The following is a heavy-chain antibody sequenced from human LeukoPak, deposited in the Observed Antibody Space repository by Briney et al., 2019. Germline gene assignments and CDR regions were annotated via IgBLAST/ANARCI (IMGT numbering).Heavy chain of an antibody. CDR2: IWYDGSNK. CDR3: ARGNLAAPLDY. D-gene: IGHD6-6*01. Sequence: PGGSLRLSCAASGFTFSSYGMHWVRQAPGKGLEWVAVIWYDGSNKYYADSVKGRFTISRDNSKNTLELQMNSLRAEDTAVYYCARGNLAAPLDYWGQGTLVTVSS. V-gene: IGHV3-33*01. J-gene: IGHJ4*02. CDR1: GFTFSSYG.